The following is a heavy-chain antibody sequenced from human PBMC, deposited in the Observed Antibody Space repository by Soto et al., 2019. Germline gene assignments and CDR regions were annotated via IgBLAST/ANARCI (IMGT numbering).Heavy chain of an antibody. CDR3: AHPRGYGVFDAYDI. CDR2: ISGSGATT. D-gene: IGHD4-17*01. CDR1: GFTFSTYA. V-gene: IGHV3-23*01. Sequence: EVQLLESGGGLVQPGGSLRLSCAASGFTFSTYAMSWVRQAPGKGLEWVSAISGSGATTYYADSVKGRFTISRDNSINRLYLQKNSLRPEDTAVYYCAHPRGYGVFDAYDIWGQGAMVTVSS. J-gene: IGHJ3*02.